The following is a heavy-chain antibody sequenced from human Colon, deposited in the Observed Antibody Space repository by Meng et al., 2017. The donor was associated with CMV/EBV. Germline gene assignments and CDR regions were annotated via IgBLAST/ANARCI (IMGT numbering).Heavy chain of an antibody. CDR3: ARGRNYYVRNRKGLDY. Sequence: QGQAGQSGAEVEKPWGAGNVACKACGDTFTDYYMHWLRQAPGQGLGWMGWINPNSGGTDYGQKFQGRVTMTRDTSISTAYMELSRLRSDDTSTYYCARGRNYYVRNRKGLDYWGQGTLVTVSS. CDR1: GDTFTDYY. D-gene: IGHD3-10*02. CDR2: INPNSGGT. J-gene: IGHJ4*02. V-gene: IGHV1-2*02.